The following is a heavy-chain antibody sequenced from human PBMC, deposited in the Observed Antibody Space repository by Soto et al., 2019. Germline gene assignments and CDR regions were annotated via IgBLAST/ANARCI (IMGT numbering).Heavy chain of an antibody. Sequence: ASVKVSCKASGGTFSSYAISWVRQAPGQGLEWMGGIIPIFGTANYAQKFQGRVTITADESTSTAYMELSSLRSEDTAVYYCAGRYGSSTSCYGRYYMDIWGQGTTVTVSS. CDR3: AGRYGSSTSCYGRYYMDI. CDR2: IIPIFGTA. J-gene: IGHJ6*03. D-gene: IGHD2-2*01. V-gene: IGHV1-69*13. CDR1: GGTFSSYA.